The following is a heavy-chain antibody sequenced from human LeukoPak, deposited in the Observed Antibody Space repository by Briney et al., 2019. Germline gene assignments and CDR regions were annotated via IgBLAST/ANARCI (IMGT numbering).Heavy chain of an antibody. J-gene: IGHJ4*02. D-gene: IGHD2-2*02. Sequence: SETLSLTCTVSGGSISSCSYYWGWIRQPPGKGLEWIGSIYYSGSTYYNPSLKSRVTISVDTSKNQFSLKLSSVTAADTAVYYCARGSVPAAIPVDYWGQGTLVTVSS. CDR3: ARGSVPAAIPVDY. CDR1: GGSISSCSYY. CDR2: IYYSGST. V-gene: IGHV4-39*07.